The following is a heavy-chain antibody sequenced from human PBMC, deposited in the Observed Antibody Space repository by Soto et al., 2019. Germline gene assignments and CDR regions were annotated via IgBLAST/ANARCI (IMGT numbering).Heavy chain of an antibody. CDR3: ARLEVPAAPPGANLGYYGMDV. V-gene: IGHV5-10-1*01. CDR2: IDPSDSYT. J-gene: IGHJ6*02. D-gene: IGHD2-2*01. Sequence: GESLKISCKGSGYIFTSYWISWGLQMPGKVLEWMGRIDPSDSYTNYSPSFQGHVTISADKSISTAYLQWSSLKASDTAMYYCARLEVPAAPPGANLGYYGMDVWGQGTTVTVSS. CDR1: GYIFTSYW.